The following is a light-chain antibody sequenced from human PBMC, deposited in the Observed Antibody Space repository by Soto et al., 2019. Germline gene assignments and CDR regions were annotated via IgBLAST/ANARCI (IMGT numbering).Light chain of an antibody. CDR3: NSYGGTNNYVV. CDR2: DVN. J-gene: IGLJ2*01. CDR1: SRDVGGYNY. V-gene: IGLV2-8*01. Sequence: QSALTQPPSASGSPGQSVTISCTGTSRDVGGYNYVSWYRQHTGKAPQLIIYDVNKRPSGVPDRFSGSKSGNTASLTVSGLQAEDEADYFCNSYGGTNNYVVFGGGTKVTVL.